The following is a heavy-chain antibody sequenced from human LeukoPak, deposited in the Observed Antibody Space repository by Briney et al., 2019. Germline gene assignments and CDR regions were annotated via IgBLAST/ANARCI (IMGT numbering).Heavy chain of an antibody. CDR2: INPSGGST. CDR3: ARGAELANPQDY. D-gene: IGHD1-1*01. J-gene: IGHJ4*02. Sequence: ASVKVSCKASGYTFTSYNMHWVRQAPGQGLEWMGIINPSGGSTSYAQKLQGRVTMTKDTSTRTVYMELSSLRSDDTAVYYCARGAELANPQDYWGQGTLATVSS. V-gene: IGHV1-46*04. CDR1: GYTFTSYN.